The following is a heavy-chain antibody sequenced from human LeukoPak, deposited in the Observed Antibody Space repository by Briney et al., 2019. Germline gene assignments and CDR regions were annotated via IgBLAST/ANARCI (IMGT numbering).Heavy chain of an antibody. D-gene: IGHD3-10*01. V-gene: IGHV4-61*02. CDR1: RGSISSGSYY. J-gene: IGHJ6*02. Sequence: SETLSLTCTVSRGSISSGSYYWSWIRQPAGKGLEWIGRIYSNGTTNYNPSLKSRVTISVDTSKNHFSLKVSSVTAADTAVCYCARGRGRDVSFYYGMTSGAKGPRSPSP. CDR3: ARGRGRDVSFYYGMTS. CDR2: IYSNGTT.